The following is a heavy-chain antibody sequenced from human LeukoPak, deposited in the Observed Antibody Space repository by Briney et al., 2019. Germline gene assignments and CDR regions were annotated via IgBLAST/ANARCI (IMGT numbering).Heavy chain of an antibody. CDR1: GYTFTSYY. D-gene: IGHD3-10*01. Sequence: ASVKVSCKASGYTFTSYYMHWVRQAPGQGLEWMGIINPSGGSTSYAQKFQGRVTMTRDTSTSTAYMELRSLRSDDTAVYYCARDRSMIRGVKAFEYWGQGTLVTVSS. V-gene: IGHV1-46*01. CDR3: ARDRSMIRGVKAFEY. CDR2: INPSGGST. J-gene: IGHJ4*02.